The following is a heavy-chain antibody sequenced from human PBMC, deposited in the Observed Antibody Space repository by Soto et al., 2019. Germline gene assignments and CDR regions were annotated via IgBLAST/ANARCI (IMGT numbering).Heavy chain of an antibody. D-gene: IGHD6-19*01. J-gene: IGHJ1*01. CDR1: GFTFSSYA. CDR3: AVADSGWYHVPEYFQH. V-gene: IGHV3-30-3*01. CDR2: ISYDGSNK. Sequence: QVQLVESGGGVVQPGRSLRLSCAASGFTFSSYAMHWVRQAPGKGLEWVAVISYDGSNKYYADSVKGRFTISRDNSKNTLYLQMNSLRAEDTAVYYCAVADSGWYHVPEYFQHWGQGTLVTVSS.